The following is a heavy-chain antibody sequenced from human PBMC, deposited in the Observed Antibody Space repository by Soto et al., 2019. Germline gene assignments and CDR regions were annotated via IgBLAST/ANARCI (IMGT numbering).Heavy chain of an antibody. Sequence: QITLKESGPTLVKPTQTLTLTCTFSGFSLSTSAEGVGWIRQPPGKALEWLALIYWDGDERYSPSLKSRLTITKDTSKNRVVLTMTNMDPADTATYSCAHGSCTSADCYPNPYLDYWGQGILVTVSS. V-gene: IGHV2-5*02. CDR1: GFSLSTSAEG. CDR3: AHGSCTSADCYPNPYLDY. CDR2: IYWDGDE. J-gene: IGHJ4*02. D-gene: IGHD2-2*01.